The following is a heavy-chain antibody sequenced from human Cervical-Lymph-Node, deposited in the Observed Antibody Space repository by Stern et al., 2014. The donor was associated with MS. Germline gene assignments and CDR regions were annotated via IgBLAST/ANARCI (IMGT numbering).Heavy chain of an antibody. CDR2: IDYRGNT. CDR3: ARVWYGDDYGLDV. J-gene: IGHJ6*02. CDR1: GDSMTSYH. Sequence: QVQLQESGPGLVRPSETLSLTCSVSGDSMTSYHWSWIRQSPGKGLEWIGYIDYRGNTNYKSSLKNRVTISRDTSKNQFSLKLSHVTTADTAVYYCARVWYGDDYGLDVWGQGTTVIVSS. V-gene: IGHV4-59*01. D-gene: IGHD4-17*01.